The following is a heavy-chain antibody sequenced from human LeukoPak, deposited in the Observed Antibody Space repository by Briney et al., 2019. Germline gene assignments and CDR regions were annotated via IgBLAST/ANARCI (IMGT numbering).Heavy chain of an antibody. CDR2: IKSKRDGKTT. V-gene: IGHV3-15*01. D-gene: IGHD3-10*01. CDR3: ARAIHYYGSGSYYNLGY. J-gene: IGHJ4*02. Sequence: PGGSLRLSCATSGLTFSIAWMIWVRQAPGKGLEWVGRIKSKRDGKTTDYAAPVKGRFTISRDDSRNMLYLQMNSLRAEDTAVYYCARAIHYYGSGSYYNLGYWGQGTLVTVSS. CDR1: GLTFSIAW.